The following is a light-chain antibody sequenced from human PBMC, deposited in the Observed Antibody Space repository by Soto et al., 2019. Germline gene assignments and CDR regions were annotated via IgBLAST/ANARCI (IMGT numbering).Light chain of an antibody. CDR2: GAS. Sequence: EIVLTQSPGTLSLSPGDRATLSCRASQSVSSNYLAWYQQKPGQAPRLLINGASSRATGLPDRFSGSGSGTDFTLTISRREPEDFAVYYCQRYGTSLPLTFGGGTKVEIK. CDR1: QSVSSNY. V-gene: IGKV3-20*01. J-gene: IGKJ4*01. CDR3: QRYGTSLPLT.